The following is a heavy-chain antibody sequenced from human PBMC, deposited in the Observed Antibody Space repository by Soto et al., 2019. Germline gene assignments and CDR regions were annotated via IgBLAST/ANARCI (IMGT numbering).Heavy chain of an antibody. CDR2: ISGSGGST. J-gene: IGHJ1*01. Sequence: GGSLRLSCAASGFTFISYAMSWVRQAPGKGLEWVSAISGSGGSTYYADSVKGRFTISRDNSKNTLYLQMNSLRAEDTAVYYCAKGPLGFYDFWSGYYGPEYFQHWGQGTLVTVSS. V-gene: IGHV3-23*01. CDR1: GFTFISYA. D-gene: IGHD3-3*01. CDR3: AKGPLGFYDFWSGYYGPEYFQH.